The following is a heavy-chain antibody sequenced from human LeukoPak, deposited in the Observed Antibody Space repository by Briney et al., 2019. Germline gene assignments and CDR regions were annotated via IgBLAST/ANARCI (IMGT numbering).Heavy chain of an antibody. CDR1: GFTFSSYG. Sequence: GGSLRLSCAASGFTFSSYGMHWVRQAPGKGLEWVAVISNDGSNKYYADSVKGRFTISRDNSKNTLYLQMNSLRPEDKAVYYCAKGPTSGYGLFDQWGQGTLVTVSS. CDR2: ISNDGSNK. V-gene: IGHV3-30*18. D-gene: IGHD5-12*01. J-gene: IGHJ4*02. CDR3: AKGPTSGYGLFDQ.